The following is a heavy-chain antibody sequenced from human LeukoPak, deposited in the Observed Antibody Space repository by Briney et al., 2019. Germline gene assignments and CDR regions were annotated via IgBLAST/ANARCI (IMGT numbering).Heavy chain of an antibody. CDR3: AGPYRSYYLG. V-gene: IGHV4-61*02. J-gene: IGHJ4*02. CDR2: IYTSEST. D-gene: IGHD1-26*01. CDR1: GGSISSGSYH. Sequence: SQTLSLTCTVSGGSISSGSYHWIWIRQPAGKGLEWIGRIYTSESTNYNPSLKSRVTISVDTSKNQFSLKLSSVTAADTAVYYCAGPYRSYYLGWGQGTLVTVSS.